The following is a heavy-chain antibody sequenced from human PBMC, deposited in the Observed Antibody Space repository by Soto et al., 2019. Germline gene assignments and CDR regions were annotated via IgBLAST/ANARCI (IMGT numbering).Heavy chain of an antibody. CDR2: ISGSGGTA. Sequence: SLRLSCAASGFTFSDYYMSWIRQAPGKGLEWVSSISGSGGTAYNVDSVKGRFTISRDNSKNTMYLQMNSLRAEDTALYYCAKEQKDSSTWSELNYWGQGTRVTVSS. CDR1: GFTFSDYY. D-gene: IGHD6-13*01. CDR3: AKEQKDSSTWSELNY. V-gene: IGHV3-23*01. J-gene: IGHJ4*02.